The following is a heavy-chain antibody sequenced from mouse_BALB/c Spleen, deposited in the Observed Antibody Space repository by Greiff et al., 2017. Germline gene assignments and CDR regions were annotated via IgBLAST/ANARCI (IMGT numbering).Heavy chain of an antibody. J-gene: IGHJ1*01. CDR3: ARHPPWYFDV. Sequence: VQLQQSGPELVKPGASVKISCKASGYTFTDYNMHWVKQSHGKSLEWIGYIYPYNGGTGYNQKFKSKATLTVDNSSSTAYMELRSLTSEDSAVYYCARHPPWYFDVWGAGTTVTVSS. V-gene: IGHV1S29*02. CDR2: IYPYNGGT. CDR1: GYTFTDYN.